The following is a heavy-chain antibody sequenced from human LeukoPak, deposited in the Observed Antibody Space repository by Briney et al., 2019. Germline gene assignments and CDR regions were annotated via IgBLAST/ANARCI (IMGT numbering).Heavy chain of an antibody. CDR2: ISAYDGNT. Sequence: ASVKVSCKASGYTFASYGISWVRQAPGQGLEWMGWISAYDGNTNYAQKFQGRVTITADESTSTAYMELSSLRSEDTAVYYCAIITGYSSSWSPFDYWGQGTLVTVSS. V-gene: IGHV1-18*01. D-gene: IGHD6-13*01. J-gene: IGHJ4*02. CDR3: AIITGYSSSWSPFDY. CDR1: GYTFASYG.